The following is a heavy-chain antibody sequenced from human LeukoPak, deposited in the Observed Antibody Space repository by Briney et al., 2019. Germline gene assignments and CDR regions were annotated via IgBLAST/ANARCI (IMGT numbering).Heavy chain of an antibody. V-gene: IGHV4-30-4*01. CDR2: IYYRGSN. CDR1: GGSINSGDYY. CDR3: AREFIWSGPALD. J-gene: IGHJ4*02. D-gene: IGHD3-3*01. Sequence: SQTLSLTCTVSGGSINSGDYYWSWIRHPPGKGLDWLGYIYYRGSNHYNPSLKSRVTISLDTSKNQFSLKLSSVTAADTAIYYCAREFIWSGPALDWGQGTLVTVSS.